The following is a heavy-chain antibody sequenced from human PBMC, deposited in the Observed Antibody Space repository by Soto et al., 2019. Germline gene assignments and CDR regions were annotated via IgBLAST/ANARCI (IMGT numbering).Heavy chain of an antibody. CDR1: GDTFTNYA. Sequence: QVQLVQSGAEVKKPGSSVKVSCKASGDTFTNYAISWVRQAPGQGLAWMGGIIPFYGTAHYAQKFQDRVTIIADTSTSTADMELSSLRPEDTAVYYCARDLGGCSAGSCRYNWLDSWGQGTLVTVSS. CDR2: IIPFYGTA. J-gene: IGHJ5*01. D-gene: IGHD2-15*01. V-gene: IGHV1-69*06. CDR3: ARDLGGCSAGSCRYNWLDS.